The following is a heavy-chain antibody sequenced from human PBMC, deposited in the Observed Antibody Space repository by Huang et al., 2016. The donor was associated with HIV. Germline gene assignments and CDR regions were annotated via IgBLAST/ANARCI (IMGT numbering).Heavy chain of an antibody. CDR2: IFSGGRI. Sequence: EVQLVESGGALIQPGGSLRLSCAGSGFTVSDNYITWVRQAPGKGLEWVSVIFSGGRIYYADSVGGRFTVSRDNSKNILYLQMNNLRADDTAVYYCARGAESSWYGNYYYGMDVWGPGTTVTVS. CDR3: ARGAESSWYGNYYYGMDV. J-gene: IGHJ6*02. D-gene: IGHD6-13*01. CDR1: GFTVSDNY. V-gene: IGHV3-53*01.